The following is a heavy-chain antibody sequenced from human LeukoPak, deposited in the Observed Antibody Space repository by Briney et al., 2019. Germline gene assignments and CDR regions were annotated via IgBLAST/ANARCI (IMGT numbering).Heavy chain of an antibody. D-gene: IGHD4-11*01. Sequence: ASVKVSCKASGYTFTSYGISWVRQAPGQGLEWMGWISAYNGNTNYAQKLQGRVTMTTDTSTSTAYMELRSLRSDDTAVYYCARATGDYRPLYYYYYGMDVWGQGTTVTVSS. CDR2: ISAYNGNT. CDR1: GYTFTSYG. CDR3: ARATGDYRPLYYYYYGMDV. J-gene: IGHJ6*02. V-gene: IGHV1-18*01.